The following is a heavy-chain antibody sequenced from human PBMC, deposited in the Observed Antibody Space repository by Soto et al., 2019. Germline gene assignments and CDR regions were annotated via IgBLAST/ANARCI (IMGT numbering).Heavy chain of an antibody. V-gene: IGHV1-69*13. CDR1: GGTFSSYA. Sequence: SVKGSCKASGGTFSSYAISWVRQAPGQGLEWMGGIIPIFGTANYAQKFQGRVTITADESTSTAYMELSSLRSEDTAVYYCARVKVGSSWPFDYWGQGTLVTVSS. CDR3: ARVKVGSSWPFDY. D-gene: IGHD6-13*01. CDR2: IIPIFGTA. J-gene: IGHJ4*02.